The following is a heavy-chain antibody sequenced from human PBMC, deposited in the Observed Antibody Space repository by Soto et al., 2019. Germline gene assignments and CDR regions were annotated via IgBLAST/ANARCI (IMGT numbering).Heavy chain of an antibody. CDR1: GFTFSSYA. V-gene: IGHV3-23*01. J-gene: IGHJ6*04. D-gene: IGHD3-10*01. Sequence: GGSLRLSCAASGFTFSSYAMSWVRQAPGKGLELVSAISGSGGSTYYADSVKGRFTISRDNSKNTLYLQMNSLRAEDTAVYYCAKLGGGPGELDFESLDVWGKGTTVTVSS. CDR2: ISGSGGST. CDR3: AKLGGGPGELDFESLDV.